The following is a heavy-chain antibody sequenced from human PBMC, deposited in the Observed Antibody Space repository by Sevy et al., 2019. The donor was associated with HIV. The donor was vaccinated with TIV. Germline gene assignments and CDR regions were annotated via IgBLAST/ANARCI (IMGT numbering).Heavy chain of an antibody. D-gene: IGHD6-19*01. V-gene: IGHV3-30-3*01. CDR3: ARGEYSSGWLDY. Sequence: GGSLRLSCAASGFILSSYAMHWVRQAPGKGLEWVAVISYDGSNKYYADSVKGRLTISRDNSKNTLYLQMNSLRAEDTAVYYCARGEYSSGWLDYWGQGTLVTVSS. CDR1: GFILSSYA. CDR2: ISYDGSNK. J-gene: IGHJ4*02.